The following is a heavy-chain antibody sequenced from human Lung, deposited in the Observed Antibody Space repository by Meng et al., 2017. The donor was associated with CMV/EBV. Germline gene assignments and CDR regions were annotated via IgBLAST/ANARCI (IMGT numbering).Heavy chain of an antibody. Sequence: ASVNVSXKAFGYTFGDYFMHWVRQAPGQGLEWMGWINPRSGDPNDAQEFQGRVTMNRDTAISATYMELRRLRHDYTAVYYCARCNYYYVSSGPFGPWGQGNXVNGAS. CDR3: ARCNYYYVSSGPFGP. D-gene: IGHD3-22*01. J-gene: IGHJ5*02. CDR1: GYTFGDYF. CDR2: INPRSGDP. V-gene: IGHV1-2*02.